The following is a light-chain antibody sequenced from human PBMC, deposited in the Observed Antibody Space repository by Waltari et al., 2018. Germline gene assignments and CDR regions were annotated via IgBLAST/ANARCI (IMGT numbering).Light chain of an antibody. Sequence: QSALTQPPSASGTPGQRVTISCSGSTSNIGRNPVNWYQQLPGTAPKLLIYNNNQRPSGVPDRFSGSKSGTSASLAISGLQSEDEADYYCAAWDDSLNVSFGGGTKLTVL. J-gene: IGLJ2*01. CDR3: AAWDDSLNVS. V-gene: IGLV1-44*01. CDR1: TSNIGRNP. CDR2: NNN.